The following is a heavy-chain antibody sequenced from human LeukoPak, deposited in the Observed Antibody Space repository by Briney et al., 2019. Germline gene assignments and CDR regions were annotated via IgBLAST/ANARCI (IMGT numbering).Heavy chain of an antibody. CDR2: ISGSGGST. Sequence: PGGSLRLSCAASRFTFNTYAMSWVRQAPGKGLKWVSAISGSGGSTYYADSVKGRFTISRDNAKNTVYLQMNSLRAEDTAVYYCARDLTGAVFDFWGQGTLVTVSS. CDR1: RFTFNTYA. CDR3: ARDLTGAVFDF. J-gene: IGHJ4*02. V-gene: IGHV3-23*01. D-gene: IGHD1-26*01.